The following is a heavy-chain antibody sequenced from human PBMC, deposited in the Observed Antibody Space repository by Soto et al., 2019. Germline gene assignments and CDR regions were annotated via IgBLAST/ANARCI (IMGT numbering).Heavy chain of an antibody. CDR3: ARGGHIAVVTASFDY. Sequence: QVQLVQSGAEVKKPGASVKVSCKPSGYTFNTYYLHWVRQAPGQALEWMGVIHPSGGGTTYAQKFLGIVSVTRDTSTSTVFMELSSLRSDDTAVYYCARGGHIAVVTASFDYWGQGTLVTVSS. CDR1: GYTFNTYY. J-gene: IGHJ4*02. V-gene: IGHV1-46*02. D-gene: IGHD2-21*02. CDR2: IHPSGGGT.